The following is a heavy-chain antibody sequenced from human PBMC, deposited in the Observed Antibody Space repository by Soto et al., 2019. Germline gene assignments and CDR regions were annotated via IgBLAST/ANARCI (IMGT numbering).Heavy chain of an antibody. CDR1: GFTFSSYS. Sequence: EVQLVESGGGLVKPGGALRLSCAASGFTFSSYSMNWVRQAPGKGLEWVSSISSSSSYIYYADSVQGRFTISRDNAKNSLYLQMNSLRAEDTAVYCCAREHATVTTLVGYWGQGTLVTVSS. D-gene: IGHD4-17*01. CDR3: AREHATVTTLVGY. CDR2: ISSSSSYI. J-gene: IGHJ4*02. V-gene: IGHV3-21*01.